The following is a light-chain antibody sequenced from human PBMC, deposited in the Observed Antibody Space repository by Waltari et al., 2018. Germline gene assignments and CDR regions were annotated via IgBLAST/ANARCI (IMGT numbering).Light chain of an antibody. CDR3: SAYTTSTTEV. J-gene: IGLJ2*01. CDR1: NSDIGAFNY. Sequence: QSALTQPASVSGSPGQSITISCTGTNSDIGAFNYVSWYQQHPGHAPKVNIYDVSNRPSWIANRFSGSKSGNTASLTISGLQAEDEADYYCSAYTTSTTEVFGGGTKLTVL. V-gene: IGLV2-14*03. CDR2: DVS.